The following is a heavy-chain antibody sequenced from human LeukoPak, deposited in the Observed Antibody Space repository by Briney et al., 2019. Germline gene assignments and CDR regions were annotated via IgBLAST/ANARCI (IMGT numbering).Heavy chain of an antibody. CDR3: ARRYYETNVYDRHFDH. Sequence: PGRSLRLSCAASGFTFSRDWMHSVRQAPGKGPVWVSRISDDGSITTYANSVKGRFTISRDNSKSTMFLQMNSLRAEDTAVYFCARRYYETNVYDRHFDHWGQGILVTVSS. CDR2: ISDDGSIT. V-gene: IGHV3-74*03. J-gene: IGHJ4*02. D-gene: IGHD3-22*01. CDR1: GFTFSRDW.